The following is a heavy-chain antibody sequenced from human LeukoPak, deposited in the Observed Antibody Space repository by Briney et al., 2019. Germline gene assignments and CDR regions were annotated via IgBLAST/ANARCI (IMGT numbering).Heavy chain of an antibody. J-gene: IGHJ6*02. V-gene: IGHV4-4*07. CDR2: IYTSGST. CDR3: ARTPYYGMDV. Sequence: SETLSLTCTVSGGSISTYYWSWIRQPAGKGLEWIGHIYTSGSTNYNPSLKSRVTMSVDTSKNQFSLRLSSVTAADTAVYYCARTPYYGMDVWGQGTTVTVSS. CDR1: GGSISTYY.